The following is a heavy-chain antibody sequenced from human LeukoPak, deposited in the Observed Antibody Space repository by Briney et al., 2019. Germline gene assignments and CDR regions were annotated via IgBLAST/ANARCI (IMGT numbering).Heavy chain of an antibody. CDR1: GNILTRYT. CDR2: INTNTGKP. CDR3: TSVIVGTTAPWFDP. J-gene: IGHJ5*02. Sequence: ASVKVSCKASGNILTRYTINWVRQAPGQGLEWMGWINTNTGKPVYAQGLTGRFVFSWDTSVSTAYLQISSLKTEDTGIYFCTSVIVGTTAPWFDPWGQGTPVTVSS. D-gene: IGHD2-21*02. V-gene: IGHV7-4-1*02.